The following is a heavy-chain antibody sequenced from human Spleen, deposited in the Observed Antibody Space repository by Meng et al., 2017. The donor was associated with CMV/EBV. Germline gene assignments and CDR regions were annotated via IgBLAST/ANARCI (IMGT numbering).Heavy chain of an antibody. Sequence: VSSNSAAWNWIRQSPSRGLEWLGRTYYRSKWYNDYAVSVKSRITINPDTSKNQFSLQLNSVTPEDTAVYYCARENLYSSGRRWFDPWGQGTLVTVSS. CDR1: VSSNSAA. CDR2: TYYRSKWYN. D-gene: IGHD6-19*01. V-gene: IGHV6-1*01. J-gene: IGHJ5*02. CDR3: ARENLYSSGRRWFDP.